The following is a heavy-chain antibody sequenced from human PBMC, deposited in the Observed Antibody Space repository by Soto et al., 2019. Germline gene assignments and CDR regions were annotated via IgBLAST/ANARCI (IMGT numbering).Heavy chain of an antibody. J-gene: IGHJ6*02. CDR3: ARFPYGGDYYYGMDV. Sequence: QVQLVQSGAEVKKPGASVKVSCKASGYTFTGYYMHWVRQAPGQGLEWMGWINPNSGGTNYAQKFQGWVTMTRDTSISTAYMELSRLRSDDTAVYYCARFPYGGDYYYGMDVWGQGTTVTVSS. D-gene: IGHD3-16*01. CDR1: GYTFTGYY. V-gene: IGHV1-2*04. CDR2: INPNSGGT.